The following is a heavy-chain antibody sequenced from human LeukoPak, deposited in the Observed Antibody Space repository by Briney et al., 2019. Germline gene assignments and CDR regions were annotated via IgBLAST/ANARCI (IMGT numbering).Heavy chain of an antibody. CDR1: GFTFSSYA. J-gene: IGHJ4*02. CDR3: AKDGERFPRVFDY. V-gene: IGHV3-23*01. D-gene: IGHD3-10*01. Sequence: GGSLRLSCAASGFTFSSYAMSWVRQAPGKGLEWVSAISGSGGSTYYADSVKGRFTISRDNSKNTLYLQMNSLRAEGTAVYYCAKDGERFPRVFDYWGQGTLVTVSS. CDR2: ISGSGGST.